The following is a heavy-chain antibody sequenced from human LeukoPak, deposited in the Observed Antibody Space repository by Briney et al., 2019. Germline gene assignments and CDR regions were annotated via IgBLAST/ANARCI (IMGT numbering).Heavy chain of an antibody. CDR3: ARLKGVRGARTLYYYYYMDV. Sequence: GVSLRLSCAASGFTVSSNYMSWVRQAPGKGLEWVSVIYSGGSTYYADSLKGRITISRDNSKNTLYLQMNSLRAEDTALYYCARLKGVRGARTLYYYYYMDVWGKGTTVTVSS. CDR1: GFTVSSNY. D-gene: IGHD3-10*01. J-gene: IGHJ6*03. CDR2: IYSGGST. V-gene: IGHV3-53*01.